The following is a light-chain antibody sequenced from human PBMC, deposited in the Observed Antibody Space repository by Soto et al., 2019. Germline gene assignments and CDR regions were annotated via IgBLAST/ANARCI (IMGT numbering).Light chain of an antibody. J-gene: IGKJ1*01. CDR2: GAS. CDR3: QQYNNWTRT. CDR1: QSVISD. Sequence: EIVMTQSPATLSVSPGERATLSCRASQSVISDLAWYHQKPGQAPRIIIYGASTRETGIPARFSGSGSGTEFTLTINSLQSEDFAVYYCQQYNNWTRTFGQGTKVDIK. V-gene: IGKV3-15*01.